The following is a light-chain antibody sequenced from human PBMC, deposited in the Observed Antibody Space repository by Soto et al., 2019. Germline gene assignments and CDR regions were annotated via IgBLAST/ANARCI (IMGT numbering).Light chain of an antibody. CDR2: GAS. V-gene: IGKV3-15*01. Sequence: ETVMTQSPATLSVSPGDRATLSRRASQGVSNKLAWYQQKPGQAPRLLIYGASTRATGIPARCSGSGSGTEFTLTISSLQPEDFAVYYSQQYNAWPPWTFGQGTKV. J-gene: IGKJ1*01. CDR3: QQYNAWPPWT. CDR1: QGVSNK.